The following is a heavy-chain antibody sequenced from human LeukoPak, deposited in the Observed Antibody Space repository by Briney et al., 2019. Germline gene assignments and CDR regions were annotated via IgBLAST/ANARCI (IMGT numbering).Heavy chain of an antibody. D-gene: IGHD3-22*01. V-gene: IGHV4-59*12. CDR1: GGSISSYY. CDR3: AREYYYDSSGYFNGAFDI. CDR2: IYYSGST. Sequence: SETLSLTCTVSGGSISSYYWSWIRQPPGKGLEWIGYIYYSGSTNYNPSLKSRVTISVDTSKNQFSPKLSSVTAADTAVYYCAREYYYDSSGYFNGAFDIWGQGTMVTVSS. J-gene: IGHJ3*02.